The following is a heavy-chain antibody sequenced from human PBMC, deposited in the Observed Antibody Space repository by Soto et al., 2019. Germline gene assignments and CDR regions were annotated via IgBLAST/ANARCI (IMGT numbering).Heavy chain of an antibody. Sequence: QVQLQESGPGLVKASQTLSLTCTVSGGSISSGDHYWSWIRRPPGKGLEWIGHIHHTASTYYNPSLKSGVTISVDTSKNQFSLKVTSVTAADTAVYYCARLPFYCSSGSCLDYSYYAMDVWGQGTTVTVSS. CDR1: GGSISSGDHY. CDR3: ARLPFYCSSGSCLDYSYYAMDV. D-gene: IGHD2-15*01. V-gene: IGHV4-30-4*01. CDR2: IHHTAST. J-gene: IGHJ6*02.